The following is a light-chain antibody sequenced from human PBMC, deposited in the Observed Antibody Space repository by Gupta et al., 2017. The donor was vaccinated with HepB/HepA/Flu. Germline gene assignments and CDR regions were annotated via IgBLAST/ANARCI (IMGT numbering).Light chain of an antibody. CDR3: SSYAGSNNLV. Sequence: QSALTQPPSASGSPGQSVTISCTGTSSDVGGYNYVSWYQQHPGKAPKLMIYEVSKRPSGVPDRSSGSKSGNPASLTVSGLQAEDEADYYCSSYAGSNNLVFGGGTKLTVL. CDR2: EVS. V-gene: IGLV2-8*01. CDR1: SSDVGGYNY. J-gene: IGLJ2*01.